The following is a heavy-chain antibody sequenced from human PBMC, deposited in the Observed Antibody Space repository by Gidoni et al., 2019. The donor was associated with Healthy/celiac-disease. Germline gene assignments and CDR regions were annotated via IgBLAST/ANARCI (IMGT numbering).Heavy chain of an antibody. D-gene: IGHD5-18*01. CDR1: GYSFTSYW. CDR3: AFGYSYGLYGY. J-gene: IGHJ4*02. Sequence: EVQLVPSGAAVKTHGESMKTSSKGSGYSFTSYWIGWVRQMPGKGLEWMGIIYPGDSDTRDSPSCQGQVTISAYKSISTAYLQWSSLKGSDTAMYYCAFGYSYGLYGYWGQGTLVTVS. V-gene: IGHV5-51*01. CDR2: IYPGDSDT.